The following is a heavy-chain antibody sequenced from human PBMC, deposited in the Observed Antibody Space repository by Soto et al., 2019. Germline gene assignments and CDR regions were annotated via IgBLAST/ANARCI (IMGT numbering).Heavy chain of an antibody. J-gene: IGHJ4*02. D-gene: IGHD2-21*02. V-gene: IGHV1-18*01. CDR2: ISAYNGNT. Sequence: ASVKVSCKASGYTFTSYGISWVRQAPGQGLEWMGWISAYNGNTNYAQKLQGRVTMTTDTSTSTAYMELRSLRSDDTAVYYCARDLAYCGGDSYPGILDYWGQGTLVTVSS. CDR1: GYTFTSYG. CDR3: ARDLAYCGGDSYPGILDY.